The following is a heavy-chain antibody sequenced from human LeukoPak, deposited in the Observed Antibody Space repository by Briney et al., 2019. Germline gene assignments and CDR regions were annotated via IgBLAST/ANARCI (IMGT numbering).Heavy chain of an antibody. D-gene: IGHD4-17*01. CDR3: ATEPYGDYDY. CDR2: ISYDGSNK. V-gene: IGHV3-30-3*01. Sequence: PGRSLRLSCAASGFXFSSYAIHWVRQAPGKGLEWVAVISYDGSNKYYADSVKGRFTISRDNSKNTLYLQMNSLRAEDTAVYYCATEPYGDYDYWGQGTLVTVSS. J-gene: IGHJ4*02. CDR1: GFXFSSYA.